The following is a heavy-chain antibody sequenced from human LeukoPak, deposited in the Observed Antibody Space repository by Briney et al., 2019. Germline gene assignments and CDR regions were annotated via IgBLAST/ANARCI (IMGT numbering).Heavy chain of an antibody. J-gene: IGHJ5*02. Sequence: SETLSLTCAVSGVSISSNSYYWGWIRQPPGKGLKWIGSIYYSGSTYYNPSLKSRVTISVDTSKNQFSLKLSSVTAADTAVYYCARHEDDILTGYPDWFDPWGQGTLVTVSS. CDR3: ARHEDDILTGYPDWFDP. D-gene: IGHD3-9*01. V-gene: IGHV4-39*01. CDR1: GVSISSNSYY. CDR2: IYYSGST.